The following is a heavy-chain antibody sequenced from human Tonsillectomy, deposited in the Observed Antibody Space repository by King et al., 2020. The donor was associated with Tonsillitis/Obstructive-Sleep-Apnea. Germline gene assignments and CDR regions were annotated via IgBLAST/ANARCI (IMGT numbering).Heavy chain of an antibody. CDR1: GFTFSSYW. V-gene: IGHV3-7*01. D-gene: IGHD1-7*01. CDR3: ARARPAAGTTLFHYWYFAL. CDR2: IKQDGSEE. J-gene: IGHJ2*01. Sequence: VQLVESGGGLVQPGGSLRLSCAASGFTFSSYWMNWVRQAPGKGLEWLANIKQDGSEEYYVDSMKGRFTISRDNAKNSLYLQMNSLRAEDTAVYYCARARPAAGTTLFHYWYFALWGRGTLVTVSS.